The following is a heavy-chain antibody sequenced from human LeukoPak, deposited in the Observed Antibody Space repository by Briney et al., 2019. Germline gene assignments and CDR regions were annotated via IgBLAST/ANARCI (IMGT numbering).Heavy chain of an antibody. Sequence: SETLSLTCAVYGGSFSGYYWSWIRQPPGKGLEWIGEINHSGSTNYNPSLKSRVTISVDTPKNQFSLTLSSVTAADTAVYYCVRRYGSGDYRPDCWGQGTLVTVSS. V-gene: IGHV4-34*01. J-gene: IGHJ4*02. CDR3: VRRYGSGDYRPDC. D-gene: IGHD3-10*01. CDR1: GGSFSGYY. CDR2: INHSGST.